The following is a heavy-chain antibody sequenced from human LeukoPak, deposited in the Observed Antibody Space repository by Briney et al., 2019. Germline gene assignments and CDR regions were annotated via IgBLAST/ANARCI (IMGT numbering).Heavy chain of an antibody. D-gene: IGHD3-10*01. V-gene: IGHV3-48*03. Sequence: GGSLRLSCAASGFTFSSYEMNWVRQAPGKGLEWVSYISSSGSTIYYADSVKGRFTISRDNAKNTLYLQMNSLRAEDTAVYYCAGGIWFGELWNYFDYWGQGTLVTVSS. CDR1: GFTFSSYE. J-gene: IGHJ4*02. CDR3: AGGIWFGELWNYFDY. CDR2: ISSSGSTI.